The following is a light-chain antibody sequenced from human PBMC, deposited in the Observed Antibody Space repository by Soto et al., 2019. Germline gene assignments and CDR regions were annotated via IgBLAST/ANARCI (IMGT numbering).Light chain of an antibody. CDR2: GAS. CDR1: QSVSGSY. CDR3: QQYGDSPRA. Sequence: EIVLTQSPGTLSLSPGERATLSCRASQSVSGSYLAWYQQKPGQAPRLLIYGASSRATGIPDRFSGSGSGTDCTLTISRLEPEDFAVYYCQQYGDSPRAFGQGTKVEIK. V-gene: IGKV3-20*01. J-gene: IGKJ1*01.